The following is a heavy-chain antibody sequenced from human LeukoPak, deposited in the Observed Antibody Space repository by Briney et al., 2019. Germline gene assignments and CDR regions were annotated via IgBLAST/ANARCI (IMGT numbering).Heavy chain of an antibody. Sequence: PSETLSLTCTVSGGSISSYYWSWIRQPAGKGLEWIGRIYTSGSTNYNPSLKSRVTMSVDTSKNQFSLKLSSVTAADTAVYYCARVGYSGSLSGSFDIWGQGTMVTVSS. D-gene: IGHD1-26*01. CDR1: GGSISSYY. V-gene: IGHV4-4*07. CDR2: IYTSGST. CDR3: ARVGYSGSLSGSFDI. J-gene: IGHJ3*02.